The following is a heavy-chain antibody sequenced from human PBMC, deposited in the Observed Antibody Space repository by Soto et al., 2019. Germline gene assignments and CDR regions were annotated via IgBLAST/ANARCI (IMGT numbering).Heavy chain of an antibody. CDR3: ASSYDSGFDP. Sequence: QLPLVQSAAEVKKPGASVRVSCKASGYPFIKYGISWIRQAPEQGLEWMGWIKVDSGYTNYAQKFQGRVTMTTDTSSDPSFMELMSLRSDDTAVYYCASSYDSGFDPWGQGTLVSVSS. V-gene: IGHV1-18*04. CDR1: GYPFIKYG. J-gene: IGHJ5*02. CDR2: IKVDSGYT. D-gene: IGHD5-12*01.